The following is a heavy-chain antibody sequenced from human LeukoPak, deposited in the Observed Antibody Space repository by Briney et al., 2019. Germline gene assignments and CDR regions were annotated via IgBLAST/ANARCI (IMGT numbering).Heavy chain of an antibody. Sequence: SENLSLTCTVSGGSISSGDYYWSWIRQPPGKGLEWIGYIYYSGSTYYNPSLKSRVTISVDTSKNQFSLKLSSVTAADTAVYYCARAFYDFWSGPTPNWFDPWGQGTLVTVSS. V-gene: IGHV4-30-4*01. J-gene: IGHJ5*02. D-gene: IGHD3-3*01. CDR1: GGSISSGDYY. CDR2: IYYSGST. CDR3: ARAFYDFWSGPTPNWFDP.